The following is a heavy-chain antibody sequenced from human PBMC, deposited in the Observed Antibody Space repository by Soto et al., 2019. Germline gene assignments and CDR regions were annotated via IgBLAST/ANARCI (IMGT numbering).Heavy chain of an antibody. CDR2: MSGNGGRI. Sequence: EVQLLESGGGLVQPGGSLRLSCAVSGFTCSNYAMTWVRQAPGKGLEWVSVMSGNGGRILYADSVKGRFTISRDNSKNTLYLQMNSLSLEDTAVYYCVKDPVSGGTGGAWFDYWGQGTLVTVSS. CDR3: VKDPVSGGTGGAWFDY. J-gene: IGHJ4*02. V-gene: IGHV3-23*01. D-gene: IGHD2-8*02. CDR1: GFTCSNYA.